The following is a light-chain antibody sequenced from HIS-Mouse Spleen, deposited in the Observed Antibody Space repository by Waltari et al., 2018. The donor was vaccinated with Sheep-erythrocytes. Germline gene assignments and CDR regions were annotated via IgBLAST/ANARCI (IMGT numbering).Light chain of an antibody. CDR2: EGS. J-gene: IGLJ3*02. Sequence: QSALTQPASVSGSPGQSITISCTGTSSDVGSYNLVSWYQQHPGKAPKRIIYEGSKRPSGVSNRFSGCKSGNTASLAISGLQAEDEADYYCCSYAGSSTWVFGGGTKLTVL. V-gene: IGLV2-23*01. CDR3: CSYAGSSTWV. CDR1: SSDVGSYNL.